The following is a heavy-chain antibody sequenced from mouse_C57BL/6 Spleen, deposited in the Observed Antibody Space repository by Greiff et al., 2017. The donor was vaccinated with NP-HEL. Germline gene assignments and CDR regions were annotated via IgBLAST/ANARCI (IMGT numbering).Heavy chain of an antibody. Sequence: EVHLVESGGGLVKPGGSLKLSCAASGFTFSDYGMHWVRQAPEKGLEWVAYISSGSSTIYYADTVKGRFTISRDNAKNTLFLQMTSLRSEDTAMYYCARGFFPYGSSYYWYFDVWGTGTTVTVSS. D-gene: IGHD1-1*01. CDR1: GFTFSDYG. CDR2: ISSGSSTI. V-gene: IGHV5-17*01. CDR3: ARGFFPYGSSYYWYFDV. J-gene: IGHJ1*03.